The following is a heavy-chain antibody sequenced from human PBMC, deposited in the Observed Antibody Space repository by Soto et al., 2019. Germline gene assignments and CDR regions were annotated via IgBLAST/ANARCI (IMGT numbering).Heavy chain of an antibody. CDR2: IIPILGIA. D-gene: IGHD5-12*01. Sequence: SVNLACKTSGGTNSGYTISWVRQAPGQGLEWMGRIIPILGIANYAQKFQGRVTITADKSTSTAYMELSSLRSEDTAVYYCARGPSGGYSGYDSPDYYYGMDVWGQGTTVTVSS. CDR1: GGTNSGYT. V-gene: IGHV1-69*02. J-gene: IGHJ6*02. CDR3: ARGPSGGYSGYDSPDYYYGMDV.